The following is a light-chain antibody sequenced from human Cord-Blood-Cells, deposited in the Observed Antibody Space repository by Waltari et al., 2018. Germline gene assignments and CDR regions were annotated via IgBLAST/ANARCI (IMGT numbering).Light chain of an antibody. Sequence: DIQMTQSPSTLSASVGDRVTITCRASHSISSGLAWYQQKPGKAPKLLIYKASSLESGVPSRFSGSGSGTEFTLTISSLQPDDFATYYCQQYNSYWTFGQGTKVEIK. CDR3: QQYNSYWT. CDR1: HSISSG. V-gene: IGKV1-5*03. J-gene: IGKJ1*01. CDR2: KAS.